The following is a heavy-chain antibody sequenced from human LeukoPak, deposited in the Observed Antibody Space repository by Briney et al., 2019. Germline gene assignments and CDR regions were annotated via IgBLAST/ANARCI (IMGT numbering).Heavy chain of an antibody. V-gene: IGHV4-59*01. J-gene: IGHJ4*02. D-gene: IGHD6-13*01. CDR1: GGSISSYY. Sequence: PSETLSLTCTVSGGSISSYYWSWIRQPPGKGLEWIGYIYYSGSTNYNPSLKSRVTISVDTSKNQFSLKLSSVTAADTAVYYCARGMGIAAAYFDYWGQGTLVTVSS. CDR2: IYYSGST. CDR3: ARGMGIAAAYFDY.